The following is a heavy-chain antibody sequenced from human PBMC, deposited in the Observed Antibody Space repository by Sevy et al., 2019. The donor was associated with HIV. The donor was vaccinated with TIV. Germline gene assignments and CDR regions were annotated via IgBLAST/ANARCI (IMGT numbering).Heavy chain of an antibody. Sequence: GGSPRLSCAASGFIFSSYVMTWVRQAPGKGLEWVSTISGSGGYTYYAESVKGRFTISRDNSNNILYLQMNSLRAEDTAVYYCEAITTAGRDYWGQGTLVTVSS. J-gene: IGHJ4*02. D-gene: IGHD6-13*01. CDR3: EAITTAGRDY. CDR1: GFIFSSYV. V-gene: IGHV3-23*01. CDR2: ISGSGGYT.